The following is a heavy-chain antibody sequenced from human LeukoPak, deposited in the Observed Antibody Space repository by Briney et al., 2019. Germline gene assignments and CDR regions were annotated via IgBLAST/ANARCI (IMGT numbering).Heavy chain of an antibody. J-gene: IGHJ4*02. V-gene: IGHV3-21*01. D-gene: IGHD4-17*01. CDR1: GFTFSSYS. CDR3: AGGLTVIYYFDY. CDR2: ISSSSSYI. Sequence: PGGSLRLSCAASGFTFSSYSMNWARQAPGKGLEWVSSISSSSSYIYYADSVKGRFTISRDNAKNSLYLQMNSLRAEDTAVYYCAGGLTVIYYFDYWGQGTLVTVSS.